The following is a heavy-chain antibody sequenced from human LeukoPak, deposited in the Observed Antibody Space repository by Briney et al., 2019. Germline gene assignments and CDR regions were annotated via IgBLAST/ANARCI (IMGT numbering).Heavy chain of an antibody. CDR3: AREGHLSGYYFPDY. J-gene: IGHJ4*02. CDR1: GYTFTGYY. V-gene: IGHV1-2*06. CDR2: INPNSGGT. Sequence: ASVKVSCKASGYTFTGYYMHWVRQAPGQGLEWMGRINPNSGGTNYAQKFQGRVTMTRDTSISTAYMELSRLRSDDTAVYCCAREGHLSGYYFPDYWGQGTLVTVSS. D-gene: IGHD3-22*01.